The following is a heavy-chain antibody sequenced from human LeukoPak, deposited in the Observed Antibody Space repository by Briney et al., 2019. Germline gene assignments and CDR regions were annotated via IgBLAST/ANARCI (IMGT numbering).Heavy chain of an antibody. D-gene: IGHD6-19*01. CDR1: GFTFNNYN. V-gene: IGHV3-64*01. J-gene: IGHJ4*02. Sequence: GGSLRLSCAASGFTFNNYNMHWVRQAPGKGLEYVSAITSNGVNTYYANSVKGRFTISRDSSKNTLYLQMGSLRAEDMAVYYCAAAHISGYYDYWGQGTLVTVSS. CDR3: AAAHISGYYDY. CDR2: ITSNGVNT.